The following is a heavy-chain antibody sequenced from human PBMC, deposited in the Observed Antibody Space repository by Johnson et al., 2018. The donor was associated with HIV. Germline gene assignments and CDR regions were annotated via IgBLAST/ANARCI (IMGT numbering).Heavy chain of an antibody. V-gene: IGHV3-7*01. J-gene: IGHJ3*02. Sequence: VQLVESGGGLVQPGGSLRLSCAASGFTFNSYWMSWVRQAPGKGLEWMANVNQDGSEKYYVDSVKGRFTISRDNAKNSLYLQMNSLRAEDTAVYYCARDTVTGSPAFDIWGQGTMVTVSS. D-gene: IGHD1-20*01. CDR1: GFTFNSYW. CDR2: VNQDGSEK. CDR3: ARDTVTGSPAFDI.